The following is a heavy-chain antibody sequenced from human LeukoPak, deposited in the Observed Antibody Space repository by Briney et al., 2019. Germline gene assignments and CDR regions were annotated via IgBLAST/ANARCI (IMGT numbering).Heavy chain of an antibody. V-gene: IGHV1-8*01. CDR3: ARGGELELLDAFDI. J-gene: IGHJ3*02. CDR1: GYTFTSYD. Sequence: ASVKVSCRASGYTFTSYDINWVRQATGQGLEWMGWMNPNSGNTGYAQKFQGRVTMTRNASISTAYMELSSLRSEDTAVYYCARGGELELLDAFDIWGQGTMVTVSS. CDR2: MNPNSGNT. D-gene: IGHD1-7*01.